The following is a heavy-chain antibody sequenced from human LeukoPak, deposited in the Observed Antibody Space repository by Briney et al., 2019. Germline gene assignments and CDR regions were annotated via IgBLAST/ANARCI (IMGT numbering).Heavy chain of an antibody. J-gene: IGHJ6*03. CDR2: ISNNGKT. Sequence: SETLSLYCTVTGASISSSSWTWIRQSPGKGLESLGFISNNGKTKYKSSFEGRVSMSLDTSKGQFSLTLSSVTAADTAVYFCARRIYSGTVRHLLYSFMDVWGKGTTVIVS. CDR1: GASISSSS. CDR3: ARRIYSGTVRHLLYSFMDV. V-gene: IGHV4-59*08. D-gene: IGHD2-21*01.